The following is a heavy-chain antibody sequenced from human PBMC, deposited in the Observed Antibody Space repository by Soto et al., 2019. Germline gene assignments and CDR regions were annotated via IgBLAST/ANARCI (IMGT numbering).Heavy chain of an antibody. CDR1: GFTFSSYG. CDR3: AKGHLAYCGGDCYPKDAFDI. CDR2: ISYDGSNK. D-gene: IGHD2-21*02. V-gene: IGHV3-30*18. J-gene: IGHJ3*02. Sequence: VRLSCASSGFTFSSYGMHWVRQAPGKGLEWVAVISYDGSNKYYADSVKGRFTISRDNSKNTLYLQMNSLRAEDTAVYYCAKGHLAYCGGDCYPKDAFDIWARGTIV.